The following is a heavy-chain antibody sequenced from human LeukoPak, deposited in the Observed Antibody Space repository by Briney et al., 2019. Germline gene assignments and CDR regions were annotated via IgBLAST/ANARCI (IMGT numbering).Heavy chain of an antibody. Sequence: GASVKVSCKASGYTFTSYDINWVRQATGQGLGRMGWMNPNSGNTGYAQKFQGRVTMTRNTSISTAYMELSSLRSEDTAVYYCARGGIVGATIPNWGQGTLVTVSS. CDR2: MNPNSGNT. CDR1: GYTFTSYD. D-gene: IGHD1-26*01. V-gene: IGHV1-8*01. J-gene: IGHJ4*02. CDR3: ARGGIVGATIPN.